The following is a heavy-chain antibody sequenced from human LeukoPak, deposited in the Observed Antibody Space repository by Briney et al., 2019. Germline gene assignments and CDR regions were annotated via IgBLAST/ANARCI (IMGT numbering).Heavy chain of an antibody. Sequence: GGSLRLSCAASGFTFSSYSMNWVRQAPGKGLEWVSPISSRSIYIYYADSVKGRFTISRDNAKNSLYLQMNSLRAEDTAVYYCATLGVRGAPYYFDYWGQGTLVTVSS. CDR2: ISSRSIYI. CDR1: GFTFSSYS. J-gene: IGHJ4*02. V-gene: IGHV3-21*01. CDR3: ATLGVRGAPYYFDY. D-gene: IGHD3-10*01.